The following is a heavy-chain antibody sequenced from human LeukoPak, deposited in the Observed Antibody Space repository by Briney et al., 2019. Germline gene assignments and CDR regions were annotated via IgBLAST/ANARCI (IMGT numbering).Heavy chain of an antibody. J-gene: IGHJ4*02. D-gene: IGHD3-10*01. V-gene: IGHV3-30*04. CDR2: LSNNGRSK. Sequence: QTGGSLRLSCAASGFAFSSYAMSWVRQAPGKGLEWVAFLSNNGRSKYYEDSVKGRFSISTDNSKDTLYLQMDSLRDEDTAVYYCAREGMVYWGQGTLVTVSS. CDR3: AREGMVY. CDR1: GFAFSSYA.